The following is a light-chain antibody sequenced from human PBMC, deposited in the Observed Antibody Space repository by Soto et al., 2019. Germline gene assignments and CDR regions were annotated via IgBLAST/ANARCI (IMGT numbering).Light chain of an antibody. V-gene: IGKV1-8*01. CDR3: QQYYTYPLT. CDR1: QAIHNY. J-gene: IGKJ4*01. CDR2: DAS. Sequence: AIRMTQSPSSLSASTGYRVTITCRASQAIHNYLAWYQQRPGQAPKFLIYDASKLQRGVESRFSGSGSGTEFTLSISGLQSEDFATYYCQQYYTYPLTFGGGTRVEIK.